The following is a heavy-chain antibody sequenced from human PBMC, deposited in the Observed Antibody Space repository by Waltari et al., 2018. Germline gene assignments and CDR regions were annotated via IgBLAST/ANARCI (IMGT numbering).Heavy chain of an antibody. CDR2: IYYSGST. Sequence: QLQLQESGPGLVKPSETLSLTCTVSGGSISSSSYYWGWIRQPPGKGLAWIGSIYYSGSTYYNPSLKSRVTISVDTSKNQFSLKLSSVTAADTAVYYCARQYQGVLYWGQGTLVTVSS. V-gene: IGHV4-39*07. CDR3: ARQYQGVLY. D-gene: IGHD3-10*01. CDR1: GGSISSSSYY. J-gene: IGHJ4*02.